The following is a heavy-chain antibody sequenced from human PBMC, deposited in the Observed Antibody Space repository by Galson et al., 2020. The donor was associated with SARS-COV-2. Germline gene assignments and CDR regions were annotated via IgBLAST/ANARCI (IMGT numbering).Heavy chain of an antibody. V-gene: IGHV3-20*04. CDR1: GFSLDNYG. D-gene: IGHD6-13*01. Sequence: GESLKISCAASGFSLDNYGMSWVREVPGKGLEWVTGDNWNGKTTGYADSVKGRFSIYRDNAKNSLYLQMNSLRPEDTALYYCVRGFYSKDCYGYFFKHGIDVWAQATTVTVSS. CDR2: DNWNGKTT. J-gene: IGHJ6*02. CDR3: VRGFYSKDCYGYFFKHGIDV.